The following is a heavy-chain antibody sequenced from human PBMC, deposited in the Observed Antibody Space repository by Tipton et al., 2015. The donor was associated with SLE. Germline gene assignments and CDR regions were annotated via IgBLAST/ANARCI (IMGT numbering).Heavy chain of an antibody. J-gene: IGHJ3*01. V-gene: IGHV3-23*01. CDR3: AKARGVIVPNDAFDF. CDR2: ISGSGDST. CDR1: GFTFNNYA. D-gene: IGHD2/OR15-2a*01. Sequence: GSLRLSCTAPGFTFNNYAMNWVRQAPGKGLEWVSGISGSGDSTYSGDSVKGRFTISRDNSKKTLYLQMNSLRVEDTAIYYCAKARGVIVPNDAFDFGGQGTMVTVSS.